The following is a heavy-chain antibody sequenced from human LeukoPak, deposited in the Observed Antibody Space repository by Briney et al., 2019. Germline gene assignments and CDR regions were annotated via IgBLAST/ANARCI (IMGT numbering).Heavy chain of an antibody. J-gene: IGHJ1*01. Sequence: GGSLRLSCAASGFTFSSYWMHSVRHAPGKGLVWVSRIKSDGSTNYADSVKGRFTISRDNAKNTLSLQMNSLRAEDTGVYYCARAPSEIGGYYPEYFRHWGQGTLVTVSS. V-gene: IGHV3-74*01. D-gene: IGHD3-22*01. CDR1: GFTFSSYW. CDR2: IKSDGST. CDR3: ARAPSEIGGYYPEYFRH.